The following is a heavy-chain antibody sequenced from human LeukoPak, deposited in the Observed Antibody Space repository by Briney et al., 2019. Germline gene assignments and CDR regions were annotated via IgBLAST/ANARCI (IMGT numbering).Heavy chain of an antibody. Sequence: PSETLSLTCTVSGGSISSSSYYWGWIRQPPGKGLEWIGSIYYSGSTYYNPSLKSRVTISVDTSKNQFSLKLSSVTAADTAVYYCAGSYYDSSGEVWFDPWGQGTLVTVSS. J-gene: IGHJ5*02. CDR2: IYYSGST. V-gene: IGHV4-39*01. D-gene: IGHD3-22*01. CDR3: AGSYYDSSGEVWFDP. CDR1: GGSISSSSYY.